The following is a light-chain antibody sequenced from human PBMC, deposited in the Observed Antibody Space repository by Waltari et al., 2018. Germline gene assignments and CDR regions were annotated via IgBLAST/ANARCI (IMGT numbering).Light chain of an antibody. J-gene: IGKJ5*01. CDR2: GAS. Sequence: EVVLTQSPGTLSVSPGESATLSCRASQSVSSGYLAWYQQKPGQAPRLFIYGASTRATGIPDRFSASGSVKDFTLTISRLEPEDFAVYYCQQFGHSPITFGQGSRLDNK. V-gene: IGKV3-20*01. CDR1: QSVSSGY. CDR3: QQFGHSPIT.